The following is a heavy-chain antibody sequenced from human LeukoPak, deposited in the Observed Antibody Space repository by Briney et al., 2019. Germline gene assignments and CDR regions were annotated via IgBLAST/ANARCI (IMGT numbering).Heavy chain of an antibody. Sequence: ASVKLSCKASGFTFTGYYFHWVRQAPGQGLECIGRVNPNTGNTNYAQIFQGRVTMTRDTSTSTAYMQLSRLTSDDTAVYYCARDSYGGNWSLGYWGQGTLVTVSS. D-gene: IGHD4-23*01. V-gene: IGHV1-2*06. J-gene: IGHJ4*02. CDR3: ARDSYGGNWSLGY. CDR1: GFTFTGYY. CDR2: VNPNTGNT.